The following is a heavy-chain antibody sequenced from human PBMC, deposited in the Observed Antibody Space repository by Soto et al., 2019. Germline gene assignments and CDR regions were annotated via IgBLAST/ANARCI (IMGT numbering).Heavy chain of an antibody. CDR2: IYYSGNT. CDR3: ARVSGSYYHVYYFDY. V-gene: IGHV4-39*07. Sequence: SETLSLTCTVSGGSISSSSYYWGWIRQPPGKGLEWIGSIYYSGNTNYNPSLNSRVTISVDTSKNQFSLRLSSVTAADTAVYYCARVSGSYYHVYYFDYWGQGTLVTLSS. J-gene: IGHJ4*02. D-gene: IGHD1-26*01. CDR1: GGSISSSSYY.